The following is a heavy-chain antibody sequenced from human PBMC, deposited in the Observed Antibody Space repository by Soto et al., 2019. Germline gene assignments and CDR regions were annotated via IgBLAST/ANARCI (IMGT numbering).Heavy chain of an antibody. J-gene: IGHJ4*02. CDR1: GFTFTNYA. D-gene: IGHD2-15*01. CDR3: AKRRGAGGHFDY. CDR2: VSSGGST. Sequence: GGSLRLSCAASGFTFTNYAMGWVHQAPGKGLEWVSVVSSGGSTYYADSVTGRFTVSRDNSKNTLSLQMNSLRAEDTAVYYCAKRRGAGGHFDYWGQGALVTVSS. V-gene: IGHV3-23*01.